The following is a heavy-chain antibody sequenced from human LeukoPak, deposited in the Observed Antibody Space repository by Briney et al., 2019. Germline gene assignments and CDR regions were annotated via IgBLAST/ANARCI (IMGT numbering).Heavy chain of an antibody. J-gene: IGHJ6*02. Sequence: PETLSLTCTVSGGSISSYYWSWIRQPPGKGLEWIGYIYYSGSTNYNPSLKSRVTISVDTSKNQFSLKLSSVTAADTAVYYCARGYGYNRQRGYYYGMDVWGQGTTVTVSS. CDR3: ARGYGYNRQRGYYYGMDV. D-gene: IGHD6-25*01. V-gene: IGHV4-59*01. CDR1: GGSISSYY. CDR2: IYYSGST.